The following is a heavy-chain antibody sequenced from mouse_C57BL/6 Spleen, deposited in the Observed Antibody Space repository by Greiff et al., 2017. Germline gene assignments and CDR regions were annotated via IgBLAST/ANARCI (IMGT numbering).Heavy chain of an antibody. CDR3: ARSETSSGSYFDY. V-gene: IGHV1-81*01. CDR1: GYTFTSYG. D-gene: IGHD3-2*02. J-gene: IGHJ2*01. CDR2: IYPRSGNT. Sequence: QVHVKQSGAELARPGASVKLSCKASGYTFTSYGISWVKQRTGQGLEWIGEIYPRSGNTYYNEKFKGKATLTADKSSSTAYMELRSLTSEDSAVYFCARSETSSGSYFDYWGQGTTLTVSS.